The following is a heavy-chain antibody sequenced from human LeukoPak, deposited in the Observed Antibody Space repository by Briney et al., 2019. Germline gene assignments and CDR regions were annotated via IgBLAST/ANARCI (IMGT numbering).Heavy chain of an antibody. Sequence: SVKVSCKASGGTFSSYTISWVRQAPGQGLEWMGRIIPILGVANHAQKFQGRVTITADKSTSTAYMELSSLRSEDTAVYYCAREGDFSSSPFDYWGQGTLVTVSS. CDR1: GGTFSSYT. CDR3: AREGDFSSSPFDY. J-gene: IGHJ4*02. V-gene: IGHV1-69*04. CDR2: IIPILGVA. D-gene: IGHD2-21*02.